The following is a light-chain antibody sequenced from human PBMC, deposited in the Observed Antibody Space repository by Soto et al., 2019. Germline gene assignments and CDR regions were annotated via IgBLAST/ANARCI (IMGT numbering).Light chain of an antibody. V-gene: IGKV1-5*01. CDR2: DAS. CDR1: QSISSW. CDR3: QQYNSQWT. Sequence: DIQMTQSPSTLSASVGDRVTITCRASQSISSWLAWYQQKPGKAPKLLIYDASSLESGVPSRFGGSGSGPEFTLAISSLQPDDFATCYCQQYNSQWTFGQGTKVDIK. J-gene: IGKJ1*01.